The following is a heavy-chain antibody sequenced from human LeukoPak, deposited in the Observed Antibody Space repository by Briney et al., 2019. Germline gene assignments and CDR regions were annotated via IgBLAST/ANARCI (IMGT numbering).Heavy chain of an antibody. D-gene: IGHD5-18*01. J-gene: IGHJ5*02. CDR3: ARGLGVDTAMVTENWFDP. Sequence: GASVKVSCKASGYTFTGYYMHWVRQAPGQGLEWMGWINPNSGGTNYAQKFQGRVTMTRDTSISTAYMELSRLRSDDTAVYYCARGLGVDTAMVTENWFDPWGQGTLVTVS. V-gene: IGHV1-2*02. CDR2: INPNSGGT. CDR1: GYTFTGYY.